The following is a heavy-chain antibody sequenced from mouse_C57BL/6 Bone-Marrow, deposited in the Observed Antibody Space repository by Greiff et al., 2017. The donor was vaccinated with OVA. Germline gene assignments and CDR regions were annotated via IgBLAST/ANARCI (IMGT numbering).Heavy chain of an antibody. J-gene: IGHJ4*01. V-gene: IGHV1-81*01. D-gene: IGHD2-5*01. Sequence: QVQLKESGAELARPGASVKLSCKASGYTFTSYGIRWVKPRTGQGLAWIGEIYPSSGNTYYNEKFTGKATLTADKSSRTADRELRSLTSEDSAVYFGARHYSNYTGAMEYWGQGTSVTVSS. CDR3: ARHYSNYTGAMEY. CDR1: GYTFTSYG. CDR2: IYPSSGNT.